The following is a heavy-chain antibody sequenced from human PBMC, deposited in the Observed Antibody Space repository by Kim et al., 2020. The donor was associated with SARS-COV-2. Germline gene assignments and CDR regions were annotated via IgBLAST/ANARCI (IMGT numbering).Heavy chain of an antibody. J-gene: IGHJ6*02. CDR3: ARDIPRGMGGSSSESSYYYYYGMDV. V-gene: IGHV6-1*01. Sequence: SQTLSLTCAISGDSVSSNSAAWNWIRQSPSRGLEWLGRTYYRSKWYNDYAVSVKSRITINPDTSKNQFSLQLNSVTPEDTAVYYCARDIPRGMGGSSSESSYYYYYGMDVWGQGTTVTVSS. CDR2: TYYRSKWYN. CDR1: GDSVSSNSAA. D-gene: IGHD6-6*01.